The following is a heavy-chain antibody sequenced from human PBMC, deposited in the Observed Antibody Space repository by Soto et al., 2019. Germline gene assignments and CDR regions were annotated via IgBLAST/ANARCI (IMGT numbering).Heavy chain of an antibody. J-gene: IGHJ4*02. V-gene: IGHV1-69*02. CDR3: ARAGVYNWNYGFFDY. CDR1: GGTFSSYT. D-gene: IGHD1-7*01. Sequence: QVQLVQSGAEVKKPGSSVKVSCKASGGTFSSYTISWVRQAPGQGLEWMGRLIPLLGIANYAQKFQGRVTITADKSTSTAYMEVSSLRSEDTAVYYCARAGVYNWNYGFFDYWGQGTLVTVSS. CDR2: LIPLLGIA.